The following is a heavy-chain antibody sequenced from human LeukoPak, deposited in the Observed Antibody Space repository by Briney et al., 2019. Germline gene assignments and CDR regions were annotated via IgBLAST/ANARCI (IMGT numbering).Heavy chain of an antibody. J-gene: IGHJ4*02. CDR3: ARDLSHTFDY. V-gene: IGHV3-74*01. CDR2: INSDGTYT. CDR1: GLAFSSSW. Sequence: GGSLRLSCAASGLAFSSSWMLWVRQAPGKGLVWVSRINSDGTYTNYADSVKGRFTISRDNAKNTLYLQMNSLRAADTAVYYCARDLSHTFDYWGQGTLVTVSS.